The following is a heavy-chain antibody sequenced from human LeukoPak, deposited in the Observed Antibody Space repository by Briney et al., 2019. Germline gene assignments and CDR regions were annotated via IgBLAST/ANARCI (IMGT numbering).Heavy chain of an antibody. Sequence: SETLSLTCTVSGGSISSYYWSWIRQPPGKGLEWIGYIYYSGSTNYNPSLKSRVTISVDTSKNQFSLKLSSVTAADTAVYYCARVDDSSGYYCDYWGQGTLVTVSS. J-gene: IGHJ4*02. CDR1: GGSISSYY. D-gene: IGHD3-22*01. V-gene: IGHV4-59*01. CDR2: IYYSGST. CDR3: ARVDDSSGYYCDY.